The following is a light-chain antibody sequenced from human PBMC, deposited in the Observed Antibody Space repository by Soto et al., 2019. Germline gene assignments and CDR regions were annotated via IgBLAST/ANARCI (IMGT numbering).Light chain of an antibody. CDR2: DVV. CDR1: SSDVGGSNS. Sequence: QSALTQPRSVSGSPGQSVTISCTGTSSDVGGSNSVSWYQQYPGKAPKLIIYDVVQRPSGVPDRFSGFKFGNTASLTISGLQAEDEADYHCCSYVGRYTFVLCGGGTKLTVL. J-gene: IGLJ2*01. CDR3: CSYVGRYTFVL. V-gene: IGLV2-11*01.